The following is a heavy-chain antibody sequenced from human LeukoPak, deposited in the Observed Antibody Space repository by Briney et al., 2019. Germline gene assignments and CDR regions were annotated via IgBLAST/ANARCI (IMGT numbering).Heavy chain of an antibody. CDR1: GYTFTGRY. J-gene: IGHJ4*02. CDR3: ATNPNSYGPDY. V-gene: IGHV1-2*06. D-gene: IGHD5-18*01. Sequence: ASVKVSCKASGYTFTGRYMHWVRQAPGQGLEWMGRIDPNSGVTNLAQKFQGRVTMTRDTSVSTAYMELSGLGSDDTAVYYCATNPNSYGPDYWGQGTLLTVSS. CDR2: IDPNSGVT.